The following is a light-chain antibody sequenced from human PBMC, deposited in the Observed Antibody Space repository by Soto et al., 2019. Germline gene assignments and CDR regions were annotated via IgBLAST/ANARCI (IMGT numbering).Light chain of an antibody. V-gene: IGKV3D-15*01. CDR1: QGVSSY. CDR3: KKYNKSPLT. Sequence: EIVMTQSPATLSVSPGERATLSCRASQGVSSYLAWYQQKPGQALRLLIYGAYTRATGIPARFSGSGSGTEFTLTISSLQSEDFAVYYCKKYNKSPLTFGGGTKVEIK. CDR2: GAY. J-gene: IGKJ4*01.